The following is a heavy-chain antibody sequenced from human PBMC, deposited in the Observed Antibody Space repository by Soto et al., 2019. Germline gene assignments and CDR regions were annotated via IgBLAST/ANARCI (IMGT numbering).Heavy chain of an antibody. Sequence: ASVKVSCKTSGYTFSTYPISCVRQAPGQGLEWVGWISTYNGKTNYRQKFQGRVTITSDTSTSTAYMDLRNLRSDDTAVYYCARDRVEAALGTFDQWGQGTLVTVSS. CDR3: ARDRVEAALGTFDQ. CDR2: ISTYNGKT. CDR1: GYTFSTYP. J-gene: IGHJ4*02. V-gene: IGHV1-18*01. D-gene: IGHD6-13*01.